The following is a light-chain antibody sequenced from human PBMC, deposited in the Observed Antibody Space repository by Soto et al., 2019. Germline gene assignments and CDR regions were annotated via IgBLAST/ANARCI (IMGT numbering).Light chain of an antibody. CDR1: SSNIGSNY. J-gene: IGLJ1*01. Sequence: QSALTQPPSASGTPGQRVTISCSGRSSNIGSNYVYWYQQLPGTAPXLXIYYNNQRPSGVPDRFSGSKSGTSASLAISGLRSEDEADYYCATWDDSLSGYVFGTGTKVTVL. CDR3: ATWDDSLSGYV. CDR2: YNN. V-gene: IGLV1-47*02.